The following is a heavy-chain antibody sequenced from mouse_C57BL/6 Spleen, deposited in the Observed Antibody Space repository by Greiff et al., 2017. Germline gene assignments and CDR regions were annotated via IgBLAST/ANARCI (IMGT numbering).Heavy chain of an antibody. Sequence: EVQVVESGGGLVKPGGSLKLSCAASGFTFSDYGMHWVRQAPEKGLEWVAYISSGSSTIYYADKVKGRFTFTKDNAKNTLFLHMTSLRSDDTAMYYCASGELVRSYFDYWGQGTTLTVSS. CDR1: GFTFSDYG. CDR3: ASGELVRSYFDY. V-gene: IGHV5-17*01. D-gene: IGHD1-1*01. CDR2: ISSGSSTI. J-gene: IGHJ2*01.